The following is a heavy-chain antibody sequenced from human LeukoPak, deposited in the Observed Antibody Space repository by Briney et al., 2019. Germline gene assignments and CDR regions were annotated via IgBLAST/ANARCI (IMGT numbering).Heavy chain of an antibody. CDR1: GFTFSSFW. CDR3: ARVSPLRAAGP. D-gene: IGHD6-13*01. J-gene: IGHJ5*02. Sequence: PGGSLRLSCAASGFTFSSFWMHWVRQVPGKGLEWVSYISSSGSTIYYADSVKGRFTISRDNAKNSLYLQMNSLRAEDTAVYYCARVSPLRAAGPWGQGTLVTVSS. CDR2: ISSSGSTI. V-gene: IGHV3-48*04.